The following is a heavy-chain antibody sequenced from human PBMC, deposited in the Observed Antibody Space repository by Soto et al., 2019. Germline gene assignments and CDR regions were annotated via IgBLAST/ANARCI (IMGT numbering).Heavy chain of an antibody. V-gene: IGHV4-59*08. CDR1: GGSISSYY. CDR2: IYYSGST. J-gene: IGHJ5*02. D-gene: IGHD2-15*01. Sequence: SETLSLTCTVSGGSISSYYWSWIRQPPGKGLEWIGYIYYSGSTKYNPSLKSRVTISVDTSKNRFSLKLSSVTAADTAVYYCARHVGYYSQRELFDPWGQGSLVTVSS. CDR3: ARHVGYYSQRELFDP.